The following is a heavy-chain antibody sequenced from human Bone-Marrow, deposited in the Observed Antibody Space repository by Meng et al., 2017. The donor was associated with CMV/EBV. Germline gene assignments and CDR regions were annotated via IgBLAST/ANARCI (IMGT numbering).Heavy chain of an antibody. CDR2: INGDATRT. D-gene: IGHD3-16*01. Sequence: GESLKISCAASGFTFTEHWMHWVRQAPGKGLEWVSRINGDATRTSYVDSVEGRFTITRDNAKNTVHLQMNSLGVEDTAVYYCARDGGSTFFDYWGQGVLVTVSS. J-gene: IGHJ4*02. CDR3: ARDGGSTFFDY. CDR1: GFTFTEHW. V-gene: IGHV3-74*01.